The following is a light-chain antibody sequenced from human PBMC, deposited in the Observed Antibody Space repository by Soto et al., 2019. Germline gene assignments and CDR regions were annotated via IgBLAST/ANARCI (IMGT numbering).Light chain of an antibody. CDR2: AVS. V-gene: IGLV2-14*01. CDR1: TSDVGGYNY. Sequence: QSALTQPASVSGSPGQSITISCTGTTSDVGGYNYVSWYQQHPGKAPKLLIYAVSNRPSGVSNRFSGSKSGNTASLTISGLQAEDEADYYCSSYTSSRIVVFGGGTKLTVL. J-gene: IGLJ3*02. CDR3: SSYTSSRIVV.